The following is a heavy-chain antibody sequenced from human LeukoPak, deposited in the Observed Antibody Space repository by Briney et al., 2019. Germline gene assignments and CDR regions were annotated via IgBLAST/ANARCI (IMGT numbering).Heavy chain of an antibody. Sequence: GGSLRLSCAASGFTFSSYAMSWVRQAPGKGLEWVSAISGSGGSTYYADSVKGRFPISRDNSKNTLYLQMNSQRAEDTAVYYCAKEGSGDDAFDIWGQGTMVTVSS. CDR2: ISGSGGST. CDR1: GFTFSSYA. D-gene: IGHD3-10*01. J-gene: IGHJ3*02. V-gene: IGHV3-23*01. CDR3: AKEGSGDDAFDI.